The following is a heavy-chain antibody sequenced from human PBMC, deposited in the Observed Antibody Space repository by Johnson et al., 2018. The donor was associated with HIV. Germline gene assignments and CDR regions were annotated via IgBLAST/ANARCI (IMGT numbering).Heavy chain of an antibody. V-gene: IGHV3-30-3*01. D-gene: IGHD5-24*01. J-gene: IGHJ3*02. CDR1: GFTFSAYA. CDR3: ARDMGERATPIRGLDAFDI. Sequence: QVQLVESGGGVVQPGRSLRLSCAASGFTFSAYAIHWVRRAPGKGLEWVAVISYDGRNKDYGDSVKGRFTISRDNSKNTLYLQMNSLRAEDTAVYYCARDMGERATPIRGLDAFDIWGQGTMVTVSS. CDR2: ISYDGRNK.